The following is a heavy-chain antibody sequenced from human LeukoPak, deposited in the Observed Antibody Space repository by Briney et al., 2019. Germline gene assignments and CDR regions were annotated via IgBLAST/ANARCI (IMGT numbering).Heavy chain of an antibody. J-gene: IGHJ6*03. V-gene: IGHV4-59*01. D-gene: IGHD3-22*01. CDR1: GDSISSYY. CDR3: ARGVGYYDSSSATLYYYYMDV. CDR2: IHYTGST. Sequence: SETLSLTCTVSGDSISSYYWSWIRQPPGKGLECIGYIHYTGSTDYNPPLKSRVTISVDTSKNQFSLKLSSVTAADTAVYYCARGVGYYDSSSATLYYYYMDVWGKGTTVTVSS.